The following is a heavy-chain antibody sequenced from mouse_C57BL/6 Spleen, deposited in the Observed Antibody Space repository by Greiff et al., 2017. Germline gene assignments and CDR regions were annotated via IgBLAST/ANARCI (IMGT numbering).Heavy chain of an antibody. J-gene: IGHJ2*01. CDR1: GFTFSDYG. Sequence: EVQGVESGGDLVKPGGSLKLSCAASGFTFSDYGMHWVRQAPEKGLEWVAYISSGSSTMYYADTVKGRFTISGDNAKNPLFLQMTGLRSEDTAMYYWARRDYYGSVLDYWGQGTTLTVSS. V-gene: IGHV5-17*01. CDR2: ISSGSSTM. CDR3: ARRDYYGSVLDY. D-gene: IGHD1-1*01.